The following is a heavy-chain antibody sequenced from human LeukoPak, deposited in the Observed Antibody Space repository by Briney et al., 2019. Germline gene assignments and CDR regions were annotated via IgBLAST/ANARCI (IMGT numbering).Heavy chain of an antibody. CDR3: ARGGVAGTSYYFDY. D-gene: IGHD6-19*01. J-gene: IGHJ4*02. V-gene: IGHV4-38-2*02. CDR2: IYHSGST. CDR1: GGSISDYY. Sequence: SETLPLTCTVSGGSISDYYWNWIRQPPGKGLEWIGSIYHSGSTYYNPSLKSRVTISVDTSKNQFSLKLSSVTAADTAVYYCARGGVAGTSYYFDYWGQGTLVTVSS.